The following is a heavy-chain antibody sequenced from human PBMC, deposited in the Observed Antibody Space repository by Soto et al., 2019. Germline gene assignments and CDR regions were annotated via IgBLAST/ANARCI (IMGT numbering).Heavy chain of an antibody. V-gene: IGHV4-34*12. CDR3: ARADRAAAPWRDFDY. Sequence: LETLSLTCAVYGGSLSGYCWSWIRQAPGKRLGWIGEIIQSGSSNYNPSLKGRVIITVDTSKNRFSLQLSSVTAADTSVYYCARADRAAAPWRDFDYWGQGTLVTVSS. D-gene: IGHD6-13*01. CDR1: GGSLSGYC. J-gene: IGHJ4*02. CDR2: IIQSGSS.